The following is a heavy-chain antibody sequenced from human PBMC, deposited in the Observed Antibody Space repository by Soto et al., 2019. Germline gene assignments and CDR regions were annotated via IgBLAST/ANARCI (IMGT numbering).Heavy chain of an antibody. Sequence: GGSLRLSCAASGFTVSSNYMSWVRQAPGKGLEWVSVIYSGGSTYYADSVKGRFTISRDNSKNTLYLQMNSLRAEDTAVYYCATDIAARPIYRDYYYYMDVWGKGTTVTVSS. D-gene: IGHD6-6*01. J-gene: IGHJ6*03. CDR2: IYSGGST. CDR3: ATDIAARPIYRDYYYYMDV. CDR1: GFTVSSNY. V-gene: IGHV3-66*01.